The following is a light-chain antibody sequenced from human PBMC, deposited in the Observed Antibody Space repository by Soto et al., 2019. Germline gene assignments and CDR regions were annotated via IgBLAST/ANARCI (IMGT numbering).Light chain of an antibody. J-gene: IGLJ2*01. CDR2: SNN. CDR3: AAWDDSLNGVV. Sequence: QSVLTQPPSASGTPGQRVTISCSGSSSNIGSNTANWYQQVPGTAPKLLIDSNNQRPSGVPDRFSGSTSGTSASLAISGLQSEDEADYYCAAWDDSLNGVVFGGGTKLTVL. V-gene: IGLV1-44*01. CDR1: SSNIGSNT.